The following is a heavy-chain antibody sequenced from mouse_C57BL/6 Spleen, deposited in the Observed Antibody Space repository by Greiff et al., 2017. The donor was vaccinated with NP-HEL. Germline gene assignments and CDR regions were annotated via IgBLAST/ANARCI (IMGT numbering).Heavy chain of an antibody. Sequence: VHVKQSGPELVKPGDSVKISCKASGYSFTGYFMNWVMQSHGKSLEWIGRINPYNGDTFYNQKFKGKATLTVDKSSSTAHMELRSLTSEDSAVYYCARSFYGQYYFDYWGQGTTLTVSS. CDR3: ARSFYGQYYFDY. V-gene: IGHV1-20*01. J-gene: IGHJ2*01. CDR2: INPYNGDT. CDR1: GYSFTGYF. D-gene: IGHD2-10*01.